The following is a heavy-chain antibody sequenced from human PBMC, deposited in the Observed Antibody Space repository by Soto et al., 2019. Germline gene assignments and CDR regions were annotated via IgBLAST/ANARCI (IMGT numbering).Heavy chain of an antibody. CDR1: GYTFSDHC. V-gene: IGHV1-18*01. D-gene: IGHD2-8*01. J-gene: IGHJ5*02. CDR3: AKVRPRLTQQFNGVS. Sequence: QIQLVQSGAEVKKPGASVRVSCKASGYTFSDHCFSWVRQGPGQGLEWLGWISAYNGATDYAQKFQGRVTLTPDTSTSTAYMELRSLRSDDTAVYYCAKVRPRLTQQFNGVSWGQGTLVTVSS. CDR2: ISAYNGAT.